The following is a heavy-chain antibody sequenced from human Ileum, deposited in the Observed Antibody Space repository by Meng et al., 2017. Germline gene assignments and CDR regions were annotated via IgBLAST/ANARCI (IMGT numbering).Heavy chain of an antibody. CDR3: ARHIAVSGTRGFDS. CDR2: MYPSGTT. J-gene: IGHJ4*02. V-gene: IGHV4-4*02. Sequence: QGPLQDAAPGRVQPSETLSLTCCAAGASICSGHWWSWVRQPPGKGLEWIGEMYPSGTTNYNPSLKSRVTISMDTSKNQLSLKLSSVTAADTAVYYCARHIAVSGTRGFDSWGQGTLGHRLL. CDR1: GASICSGHW. D-gene: IGHD6-19*01.